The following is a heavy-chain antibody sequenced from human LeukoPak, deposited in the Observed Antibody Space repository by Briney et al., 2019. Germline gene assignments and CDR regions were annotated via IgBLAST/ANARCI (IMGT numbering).Heavy chain of an antibody. Sequence: SVKVSCKASGGTFSSYAISWVRQAPGQGLEWMGRIIPIFGTANYAQKFQGRVTITTDESTSTAYMELSSLRSEDTAVYYCARELYSYGDYGDEGWYFDYWGQGTLVTVSS. D-gene: IGHD4-17*01. CDR1: GGTFSSYA. CDR3: ARELYSYGDYGDEGWYFDY. J-gene: IGHJ4*02. CDR2: IIPIFGTA. V-gene: IGHV1-69*05.